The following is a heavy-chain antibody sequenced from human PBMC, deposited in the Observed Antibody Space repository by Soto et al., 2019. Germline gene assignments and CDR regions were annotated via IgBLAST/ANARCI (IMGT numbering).Heavy chain of an antibody. D-gene: IGHD4-17*01. CDR2: ISTSGSYI. Sequence: EVQLVESGGGLVKPEESLRLSCAASGFSFSSYNMKWVRQAPGKGLEWVSAISTSGSYIFYACSVRGRFTICRDDAKNSLHLQMNSVRVEDTPVYYCATIGDRDGFDIWGQGTTVIVSS. CDR3: ATIGDRDGFDI. CDR1: GFSFSSYN. J-gene: IGHJ3*02. V-gene: IGHV3-21*06.